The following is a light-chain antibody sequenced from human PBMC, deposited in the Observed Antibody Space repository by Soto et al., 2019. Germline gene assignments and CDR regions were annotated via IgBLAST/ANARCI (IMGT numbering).Light chain of an antibody. CDR2: YAS. Sequence: EIVLTQSPATLSVSPGARATLSCRASQSVSSYLAWYQQKPGLPPRLLIYYASTRATGIPDRFSGSGSWTDFTLTISSLQSADFAVYYCQQYSNWPPLYTFGRGTKLEIK. CDR3: QQYSNWPPLYT. V-gene: IGKV3-15*01. CDR1: QSVSSY. J-gene: IGKJ2*01.